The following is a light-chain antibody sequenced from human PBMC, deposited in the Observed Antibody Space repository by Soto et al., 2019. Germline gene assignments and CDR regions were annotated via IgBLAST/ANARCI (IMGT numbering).Light chain of an antibody. J-gene: IGKJ1*01. Sequence: IVMTQSPATLSVCPGEIATVSCRASQSVSSNSAWYQQKPGQAPRLLIYGASTRATGIPARFSGSGSGTEFTLTISSLQSEHFAVYYCQQYNNWPRWTFGQGTKVDIK. CDR2: GAS. CDR1: QSVSSN. V-gene: IGKV3-15*01. CDR3: QQYNNWPRWT.